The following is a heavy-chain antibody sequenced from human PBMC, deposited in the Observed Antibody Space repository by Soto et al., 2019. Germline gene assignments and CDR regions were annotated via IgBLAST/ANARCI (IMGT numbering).Heavy chain of an antibody. D-gene: IGHD6-13*01. V-gene: IGHV3-9*01. CDR2: ITWNRGSI. CDR1: GFTFDDYA. CDR3: AKDMDVSAAGKFDY. Sequence: EVQLVESGGGLVQPGRSLRLSYAASGFTFDDYAMHWVRQAPGKGLEWVSGITWNRGSIVYADSVKGRFTISRDNAKNSLYLQMNSLRAEDTALYYCAKDMDVSAAGKFDYWCQGSLVTVSS. J-gene: IGHJ4*02.